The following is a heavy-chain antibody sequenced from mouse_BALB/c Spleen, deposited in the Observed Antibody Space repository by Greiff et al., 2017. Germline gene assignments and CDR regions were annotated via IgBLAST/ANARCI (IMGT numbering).Heavy chain of an antibody. CDR2: IWAGGST. Sequence: QVQLKESGPGLVAPSQSLSITCTVSGFSLTSYGVHWVRQPPGKGLEWLGVIWAGGSTNYNSALMSRLSISKDNSKSQVFLKMNSLQTDDTAMYYCARGMSTTGAGFAYWGQGTLVTVSA. D-gene: IGHD2-4*01. J-gene: IGHJ3*01. V-gene: IGHV2-9*02. CDR1: GFSLTSYG. CDR3: ARGMSTTGAGFAY.